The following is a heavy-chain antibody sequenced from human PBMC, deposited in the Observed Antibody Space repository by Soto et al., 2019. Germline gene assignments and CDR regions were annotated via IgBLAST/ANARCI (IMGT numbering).Heavy chain of an antibody. Sequence: GASVKVSCKASGYTFTGYGISWVRQAPGQGLEWMGWISAYNGNTNYAQKLQGRVTMTTDTSTSTAYMELRSLRSDDTAVYYCARENYESSGQSNWIDPWGQGTLVTVSS. CDR2: ISAYNGNT. CDR1: GYTFTGYG. V-gene: IGHV1-18*01. D-gene: IGHD3-22*01. CDR3: ARENYESSGQSNWIDP. J-gene: IGHJ5*02.